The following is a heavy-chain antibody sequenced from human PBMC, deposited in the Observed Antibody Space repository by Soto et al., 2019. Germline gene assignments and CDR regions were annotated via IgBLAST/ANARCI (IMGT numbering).Heavy chain of an antibody. CDR1: GFTFSSYA. CDR3: ARGVVVVTATSGMDV. CDR2: ISSNGGST. V-gene: IGHV3-64*01. Sequence: EVQLVESGGGLVQPGGSLRLSCAASGFTFSSYAMHWVRQAPGKGLEYVSAISSNGGSTYYANSVKGRFTISRDNSKNTLYLQMGSLRAEDMAVYYCARGVVVVTATSGMDVWGQGTTVTVSS. J-gene: IGHJ6*02. D-gene: IGHD2-15*01.